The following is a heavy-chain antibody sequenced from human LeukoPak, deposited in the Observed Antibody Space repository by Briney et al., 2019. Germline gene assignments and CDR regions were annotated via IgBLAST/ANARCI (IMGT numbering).Heavy chain of an antibody. Sequence: EASVKVPCKASGYTFTSYAMHWVRQAPGQRLEWMGWINAGNGNTKYSQKFQGRVTITRDTSASTAYMELSSLRSEDTAVYYCARDVYSSGWYEGVGYFQHWGQGTLVTVSS. CDR2: INAGNGNT. J-gene: IGHJ1*01. CDR3: ARDVYSSGWYEGVGYFQH. V-gene: IGHV1-3*01. D-gene: IGHD6-19*01. CDR1: GYTFTSYA.